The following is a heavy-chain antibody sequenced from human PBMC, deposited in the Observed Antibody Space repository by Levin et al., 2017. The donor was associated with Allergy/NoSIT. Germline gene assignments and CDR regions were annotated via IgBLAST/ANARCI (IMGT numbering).Heavy chain of an antibody. J-gene: IGHJ6*02. CDR2: INHSGST. CDR1: GGSFSGYY. CDR3: ARYIYYYNYGMDV. Sequence: SQTLSLTCAVYGGSFSGYYWSWIRQPPGKGLEWIGEINHSGSTNYNPSLKSRVTISVDTSKNQFSLKLSSVTAADTAMYYCARYIYYYNYGMDVWGQGTTVTVSS. V-gene: IGHV4-34*01.